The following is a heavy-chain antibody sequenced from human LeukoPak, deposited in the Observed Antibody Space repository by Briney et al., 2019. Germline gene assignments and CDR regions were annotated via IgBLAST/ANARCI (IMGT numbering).Heavy chain of an antibody. CDR2: ISGSGDDT. D-gene: IGHD5-18*01. CDR3: AKDPLNTVMVSPTFDY. Sequence: GGSLRLSCVVSGFPFSSYAMSWVRQAPGKGLEWVSGISGSGDDTYYAASVKGRFIVSRDTSKNTLYMQMNSLRAEDTAVYYCAKDPLNTVMVSPTFDYWGQGTLVTVSS. V-gene: IGHV3-23*01. CDR1: GFPFSSYA. J-gene: IGHJ4*02.